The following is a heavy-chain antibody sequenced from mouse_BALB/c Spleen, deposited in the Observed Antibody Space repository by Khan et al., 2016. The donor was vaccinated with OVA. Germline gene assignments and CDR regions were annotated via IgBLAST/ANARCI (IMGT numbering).Heavy chain of an antibody. J-gene: IGHJ2*01. CDR1: GYSITSDYA. V-gene: IGHV3-2*02. CDR2: ISYSGNT. D-gene: IGHD1-1*01. Sequence: EVELVESGPGLVKPSQSLSLTCTVTGYSITSDYAWNWIRRFPGNKLEWMGFISYSGNTNYNPSLKSRISITRATSKNQFFLQLNSVTTEDTATYYCARVYGGDFDYWGQGTTLTVSS. CDR3: ARVYGGDFDY.